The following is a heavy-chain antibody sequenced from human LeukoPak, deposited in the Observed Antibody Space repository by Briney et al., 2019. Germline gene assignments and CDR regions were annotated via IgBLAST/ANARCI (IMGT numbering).Heavy chain of an antibody. CDR3: ARARHNSGYRSFDS. D-gene: IGHD5-18*01. CDR1: GYSFTTYW. Sequence: GESLKISCEGSGYSFTTYWIGWVRQMPRKGLEWMGIIYPGDSDTRYSPSFQGQVTISADKSINTAYLQWSSLKASDTAMYYCARARHNSGYRSFDSWGQGTLVTVSS. J-gene: IGHJ4*02. V-gene: IGHV5-51*01. CDR2: IYPGDSDT.